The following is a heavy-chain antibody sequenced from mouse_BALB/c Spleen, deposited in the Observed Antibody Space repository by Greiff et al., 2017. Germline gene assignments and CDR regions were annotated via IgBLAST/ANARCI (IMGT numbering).Heavy chain of an antibody. CDR2: ISSGSSTI. CDR3: ARGNLVYAMDY. J-gene: IGHJ4*01. V-gene: IGHV5-17*02. Sequence: EVKLVESGGGLVQPGGSRKLSCAASGFTFSSFGMHWVRQAPEKGLEWVAYISSGSSTIYYADTVKGRFTISRDNPKNTLFLQMTSLRSEDTAMYYCARGNLVYAMDYWGQGTSVTVSS. D-gene: IGHD2-10*02. CDR1: GFTFSSFG.